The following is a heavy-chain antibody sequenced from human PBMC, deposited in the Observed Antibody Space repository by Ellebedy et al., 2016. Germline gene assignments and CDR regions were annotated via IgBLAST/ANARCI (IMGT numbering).Heavy chain of an antibody. CDR3: ASRAYNWFDP. CDR1: GGSFSGYY. Sequence: SETLSLTCAVYGGSFSGYYWSWIRQPPGKGLEWIGEINHSGSTNYNPSLKSRVTISVDKSKNQFSLKLSSVTAADTAVYYCASRAYNWFDPWGQGTLVTVSS. CDR2: INHSGST. V-gene: IGHV4-34*01. D-gene: IGHD3-10*01. J-gene: IGHJ5*02.